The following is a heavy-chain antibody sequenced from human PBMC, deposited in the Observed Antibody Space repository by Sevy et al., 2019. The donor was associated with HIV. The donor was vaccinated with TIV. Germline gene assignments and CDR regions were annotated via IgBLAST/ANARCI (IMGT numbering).Heavy chain of an antibody. Sequence: SETLSLTCTVSGGSISSSSYYWGWIRQPPGKGLEWIGSIYYSGSTYYNPSLKSRVTISVDTSKNQFSLKLSSVTAADTAVYYCARQVDVIVPAAIPNWFDPWGQGTLVTVSS. CDR3: ARQVDVIVPAAIPNWFDP. D-gene: IGHD2-2*02. CDR2: IYYSGST. J-gene: IGHJ5*02. V-gene: IGHV4-39*01. CDR1: GGSISSSSYY.